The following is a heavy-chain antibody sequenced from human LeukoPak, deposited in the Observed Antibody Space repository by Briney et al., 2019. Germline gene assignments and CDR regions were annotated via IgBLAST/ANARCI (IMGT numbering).Heavy chain of an antibody. CDR2: IYTSGST. D-gene: IGHD6-6*01. V-gene: IGHV4-4*09. J-gene: IGHJ5*02. Sequence: TSETLSLTCTVSGGSISSYYWSWIRQPPGKGLEWIGYIYTSGSTNYNPSLKSRVTISVDTSKNQFSLRLSSVTAADTAVYYCARRRIAARLIWFDPWGQGTLVTVSS. CDR3: ARRRIAARLIWFDP. CDR1: GGSISSYY.